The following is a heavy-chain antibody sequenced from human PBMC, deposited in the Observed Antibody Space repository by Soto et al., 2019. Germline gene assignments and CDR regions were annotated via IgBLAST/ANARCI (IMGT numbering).Heavy chain of an antibody. D-gene: IGHD2-21*01. V-gene: IGHV4-34*01. Sequence: SETLSLTCAVHGGSFNGYYWSWICQPQGKGLEWIGEINHSGSINYNPSLKSRVTISVDTSKNQFSLKLSSVTAADTAVYYCARKGGAYCGGDCYSLDYWGQGTLVTVSS. CDR1: GGSFNGYY. CDR2: INHSGSI. CDR3: ARKGGAYCGGDCYSLDY. J-gene: IGHJ4*02.